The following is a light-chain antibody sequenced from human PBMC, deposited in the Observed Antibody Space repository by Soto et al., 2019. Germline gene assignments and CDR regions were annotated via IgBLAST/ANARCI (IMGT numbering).Light chain of an antibody. J-gene: IGLJ3*02. Sequence: QSVLTQPPSVSGAPGQRVTISCTGSSSNIGAGYNVHWYRQLPGTAPRLLIYHNNKRPSGVPDRFSGSNSGTSASLAITGLQADDEADYYCQAYDSSLRGWVFGGGTKVTVL. CDR3: QAYDSSLRGWV. CDR1: SSNIGAGYN. CDR2: HNN. V-gene: IGLV1-40*01.